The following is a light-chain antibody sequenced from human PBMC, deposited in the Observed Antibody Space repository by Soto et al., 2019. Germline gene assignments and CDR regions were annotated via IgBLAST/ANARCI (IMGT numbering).Light chain of an antibody. CDR2: EVS. CDR3: SSYTSSSTRV. J-gene: IGLJ3*02. CDR1: SSDVGTYNY. V-gene: IGLV2-14*01. Sequence: QSALTQPASVSGSPGQSITISCTGTSSDVGTYNYVSWYQQHPGKAPKLMIYEVSNRPSGVSNRFSGSKSGNTASLTISRLQAEDEADYYCSSYTSSSTRVFGGGTKVTVL.